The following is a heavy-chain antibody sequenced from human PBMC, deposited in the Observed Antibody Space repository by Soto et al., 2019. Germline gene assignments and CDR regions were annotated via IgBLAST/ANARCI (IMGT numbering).Heavy chain of an antibody. D-gene: IGHD2-2*01. CDR2: ISSSGSTI. V-gene: IGHV3-11*01. Sequence: GGSLRLSCAASGFTFSDYYMSWIRQAPGKGLEWVSYISSSGSTIYYADSVKGRFTISRDNAKNSLYLQMNSLRAEDTAVYYCARDGALSYQLLLKRGFDYWGQGTLVTVSS. CDR3: ARDGALSYQLLLKRGFDY. J-gene: IGHJ4*02. CDR1: GFTFSDYY.